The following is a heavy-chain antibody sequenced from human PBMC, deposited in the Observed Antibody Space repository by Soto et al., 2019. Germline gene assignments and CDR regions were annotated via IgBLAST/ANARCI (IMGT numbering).Heavy chain of an antibody. CDR3: ARVQLGYTSSHYFDF. V-gene: IGHV4-61*01. CDR1: GGSVSSGSFY. Sequence: QVQLQESGPGLVKPSETLSLTCTVSGGSVSSGSFYWSWIRQPPGKGLEWIGFIYDNRTFNYNPSLKSRVTISVDTSKPQFSLKRSSVTAADTAVYYCARVQLGYTSSHYFDFWGQGALVTVSS. CDR2: IYDNRTF. D-gene: IGHD6-6*01. J-gene: IGHJ4*02.